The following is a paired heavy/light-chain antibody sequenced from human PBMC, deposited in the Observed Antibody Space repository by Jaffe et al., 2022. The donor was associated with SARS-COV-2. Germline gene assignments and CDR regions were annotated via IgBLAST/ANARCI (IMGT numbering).Light chain of an antibody. CDR1: QSVSGSY. Sequence: EIVLTQSPGTLSLSPGERATLSCRASQSVSGSYLAWYQQKPGQGPRLLIYGASSRATGIPDRFSGSGSGTDFTLSISRLAPEDFAVYYCQQYGNSPETFGQGTKLEIK. J-gene: IGKJ2*01. CDR2: GAS. V-gene: IGKV3-20*01. CDR3: QQYGNSPET.
Heavy chain of an antibody. CDR2: INAGNGNT. D-gene: IGHD7-27*01. Sequence: QVQLVQSGAEVKEPGASVKISCKASGYTFIISAIHWVRQAPGQRLEWMGWINAGNGNTKYSQTFQDRASITRDTSANTAYMELTSLRSEDTAVYYCARDRGSYWGYFDHWGQGTLVTVSS. CDR3: ARDRGSYWGYFDH. CDR1: GYTFIISA. V-gene: IGHV1-3*01. J-gene: IGHJ4*02.